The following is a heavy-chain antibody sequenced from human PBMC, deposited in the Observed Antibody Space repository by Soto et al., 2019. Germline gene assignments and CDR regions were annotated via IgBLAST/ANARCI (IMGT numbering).Heavy chain of an antibody. CDR1: GFTFSDYY. V-gene: IGHV3-11*01. J-gene: IGHJ6*02. Sequence: KAGGSLRLSCAASGFTFSDYYMSWIRQAPGKGLEWVSYISSSGSTIYYADSVKGRFTISRDNAKNSLYLQMNSLRAEDTAVYYCARDREATINLDSSYYGMDVWGQGTTVTVSS. D-gene: IGHD5-12*01. CDR3: ARDREATINLDSSYYGMDV. CDR2: ISSSGSTI.